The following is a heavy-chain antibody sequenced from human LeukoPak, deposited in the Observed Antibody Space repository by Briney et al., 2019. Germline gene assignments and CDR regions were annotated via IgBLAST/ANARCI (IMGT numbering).Heavy chain of an antibody. Sequence: GGSLRLSCAASGFTFSDYYMSWIRQAPGKGLEWVSYISSSGSTIYYADSVKGRFTISRDNAKNSLYLQMNSLRAEDTAVYYCARDRPRSYYYDSSGYLGVGPYFDYWGQGTLVTVSS. CDR3: ARDRPRSYYYDSSGYLGVGPYFDY. V-gene: IGHV3-11*04. J-gene: IGHJ4*02. D-gene: IGHD3-22*01. CDR1: GFTFSDYY. CDR2: ISSSGSTI.